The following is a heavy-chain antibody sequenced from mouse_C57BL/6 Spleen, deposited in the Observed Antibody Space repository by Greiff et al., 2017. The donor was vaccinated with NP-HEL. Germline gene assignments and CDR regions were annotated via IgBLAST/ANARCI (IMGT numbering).Heavy chain of an antibody. CDR3: ARENYGSSALDFDV. D-gene: IGHD1-1*01. J-gene: IGHJ1*03. V-gene: IGHV1-4*01. CDR2: INPSSGYT. CDR1: GYTFTSYT. Sequence: QVQLKESGAELARPGASVKMSCKASGYTFTSYTMHWVKQRPGQGLEWIGYINPSSGYTKYNQKFKDKATLTADKSSSTAYMQLSSLTSEDSAVYYCARENYGSSALDFDVWGTGTTVTVSS.